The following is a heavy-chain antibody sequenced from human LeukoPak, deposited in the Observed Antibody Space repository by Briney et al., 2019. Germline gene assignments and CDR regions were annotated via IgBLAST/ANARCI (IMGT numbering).Heavy chain of an antibody. CDR3: AREFEGVGSSWYTETDNY. D-gene: IGHD6-13*01. CDR2: INPSGGST. Sequence: ASVKVSCKASGYTFTSYYMHWVRQAPGRGLEWMGIINPSGGSTSYAQKFQGRVTMTRDMSTSTVYMELSSLRSEDTAVYYCAREFEGVGSSWYTETDNYWGQGTLVTVSS. V-gene: IGHV1-46*01. J-gene: IGHJ4*02. CDR1: GYTFTSYY.